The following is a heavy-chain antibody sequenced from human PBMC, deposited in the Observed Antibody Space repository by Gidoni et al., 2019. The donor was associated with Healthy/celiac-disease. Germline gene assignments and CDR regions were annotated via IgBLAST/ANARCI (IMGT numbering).Heavy chain of an antibody. CDR1: GFTFDDYA. CDR2: ISWNSGSI. CDR3: ARERGHAWAYGMDV. V-gene: IGHV3-9*01. D-gene: IGHD1-26*01. J-gene: IGHJ6*02. Sequence: EVQLLESGGGLLQPGRSLRLSCAASGFTFDDYAMHWVRQAPGKGLEWVSGISWNSGSIGYADSVKGRFTISRDNAKNSLYLQMNSLRAEDTALYYCARERGHAWAYGMDVWGQGTTVTVSS.